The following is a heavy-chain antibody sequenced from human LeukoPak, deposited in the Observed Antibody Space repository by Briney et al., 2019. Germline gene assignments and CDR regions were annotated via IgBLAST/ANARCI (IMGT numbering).Heavy chain of an antibody. CDR3: ARLYSSSLGRVFDY. Sequence: PSETLSLTCTVSGASISSYYWSWIRQPPGKGLEWIGYIYYSGSTNYNPSLKSRITISAATYKNQFSLNLSSVTAADTAVYYCARLYSSSLGRVFDYWGQGTLVTVSS. CDR1: GASISSYY. J-gene: IGHJ4*02. CDR2: IYYSGST. D-gene: IGHD6-13*01. V-gene: IGHV4-59*01.